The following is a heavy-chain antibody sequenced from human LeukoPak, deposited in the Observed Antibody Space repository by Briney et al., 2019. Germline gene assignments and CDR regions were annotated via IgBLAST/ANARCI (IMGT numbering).Heavy chain of an antibody. CDR1: GFTVSRNH. CDR3: ARDRHCAGACPLGNFQH. D-gene: IGHD2-21*02. Sequence: PGGSLRLACAASGFTVSRNHMSWVRQAPGKGLEWVSVLDSGSKTYYAESVKVRFTISRDKSKNTLYLQMNSLRSDDTAVYYCARDRHCAGACPLGNFQHSGQGTLVMVSS. J-gene: IGHJ1*01. CDR2: LDSGSKT. V-gene: IGHV3-66*01.